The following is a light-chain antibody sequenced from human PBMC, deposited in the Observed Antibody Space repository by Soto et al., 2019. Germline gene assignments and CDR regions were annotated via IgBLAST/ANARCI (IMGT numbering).Light chain of an antibody. Sequence: EIVLTQSPGTLSLSPGESATLSCRTSQSLSSTYLAWYQQKPGQAPRLLIYCASSRATGIPDRFSGSGSGTDFTLTISRLEPEDFAVYYCQQYGSSPPTFGPGTKVDIK. CDR1: QSLSSTY. V-gene: IGKV3-20*01. J-gene: IGKJ3*01. CDR3: QQYGSSPPT. CDR2: CAS.